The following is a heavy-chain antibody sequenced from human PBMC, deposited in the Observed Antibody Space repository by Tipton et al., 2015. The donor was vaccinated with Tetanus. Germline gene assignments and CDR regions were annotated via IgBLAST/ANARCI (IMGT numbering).Heavy chain of an antibody. J-gene: IGHJ5*02. Sequence: TLSPTCTVSGGSISSYYWSWIRQPAGKGLEWIGRIYTSGSTNYNPSLKSRVTMSVDPSKNQFSLKLSSVTAADTAVYYCARDRRRIAARGWFDPWGQGTLVTVSS. D-gene: IGHD6-6*01. CDR1: GGSISSYY. CDR3: ARDRRRIAARGWFDP. V-gene: IGHV4-4*07. CDR2: IYTSGST.